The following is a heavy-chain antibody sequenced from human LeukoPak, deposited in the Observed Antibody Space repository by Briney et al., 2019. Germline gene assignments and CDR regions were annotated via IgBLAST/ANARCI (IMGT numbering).Heavy chain of an antibody. CDR3: ARERPGYSSSFDY. V-gene: IGHV4-59*12. CDR2: IYYSGST. J-gene: IGHJ4*02. Sequence: PSETLSLTCTVSGGSLSSYYWSWLRQPPGKGLEWIGYIYYSGSTNYNPSLKSRVTISVDTSKNQFSLKLSSVTAADTAVYYCARERPGYSSSFDYWGQGTLVTVSS. CDR1: GGSLSSYY. D-gene: IGHD6-13*01.